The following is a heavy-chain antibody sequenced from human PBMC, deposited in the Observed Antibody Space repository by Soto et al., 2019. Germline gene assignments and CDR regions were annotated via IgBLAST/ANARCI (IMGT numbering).Heavy chain of an antibody. D-gene: IGHD6-25*01. Sequence: QLQLQESGSGLVKPSQTLSLTCAVSGGSISSGGYSWNWIRQPPGKGLEWIGYIYHSGKTYYNPSLKSRVTISVDRSKNQFSLKLSSVTAADTAVYYCARDPARWGKGTLVTVSS. V-gene: IGHV4-30-2*01. CDR1: GGSISSGGYS. CDR2: IYHSGKT. J-gene: IGHJ4*02. CDR3: ARDPAR.